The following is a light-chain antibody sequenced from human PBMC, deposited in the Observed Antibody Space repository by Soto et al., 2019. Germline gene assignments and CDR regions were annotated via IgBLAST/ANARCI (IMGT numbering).Light chain of an antibody. CDR3: QQYNNWPRT. J-gene: IGKJ1*01. Sequence: EIVMTQSPVTLSVSPGERAPLSCRASQTVSINLAWFQQKPGQAPRLLIYNTSTRAAGIPARFGGSGSGTEFTLTISSLQSEDFAVYYCQQYNNWPRTFGQGTKVEIK. CDR1: QTVSIN. V-gene: IGKV3-15*01. CDR2: NTS.